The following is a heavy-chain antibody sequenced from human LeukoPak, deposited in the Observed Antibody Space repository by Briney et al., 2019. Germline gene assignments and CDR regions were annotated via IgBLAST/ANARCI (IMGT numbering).Heavy chain of an antibody. V-gene: IGHV3-21*01. CDR2: ISGSSKHR. J-gene: IGHJ6*03. CDR3: ARGLVVITAYYYYMDV. CDR1: GFTFTSYS. D-gene: IGHD3-22*01. Sequence: GGSLRLSCAASGFTFTSYSMNWVRQAPGKGLEWVSSISGSSKHRYYADSVKGRFTISRDNAKSSLYLQMNSLRAEDTAVYYCARGLVVITAYYYYMDVWGKGTTVTVSS.